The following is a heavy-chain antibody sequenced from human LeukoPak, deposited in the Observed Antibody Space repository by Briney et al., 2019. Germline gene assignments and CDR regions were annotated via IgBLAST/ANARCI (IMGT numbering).Heavy chain of an antibody. V-gene: IGHV3-11*04. CDR2: ISSSGSTI. Sequence: GGSLRLSCAASGFTFSDYNMRWIRQAPGKGLEWVSYISSSGSTIYYADSVKGRFTIPRDNAKNSLYLQMNSLRAEDTAVYYCAELGITMIGGVWGKGATVTISS. CDR1: GFTFSDYN. CDR3: AELGITMIGGV. D-gene: IGHD3-10*02. J-gene: IGHJ6*04.